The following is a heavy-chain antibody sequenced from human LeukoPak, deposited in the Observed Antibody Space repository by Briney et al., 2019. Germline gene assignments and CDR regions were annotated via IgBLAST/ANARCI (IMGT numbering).Heavy chain of an antibody. CDR1: GXTFSSYG. J-gene: IGHJ4*02. Sequence: PGGSLRLSCAASGXTFSSYGMHWVRQAPGKGLEWVAVIWYDGSNKYYADSVKGRFTISRDNSKNTLYLQMNSLRAEDTAVYYCAGGYCSGGSCPFFDYWGQGTLVTVSS. CDR3: AGGYCSGGSCPFFDY. D-gene: IGHD2-15*01. V-gene: IGHV3-33*01. CDR2: IWYDGSNK.